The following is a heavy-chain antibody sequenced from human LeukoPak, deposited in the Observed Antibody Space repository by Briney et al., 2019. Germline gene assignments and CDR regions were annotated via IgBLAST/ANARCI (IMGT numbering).Heavy chain of an antibody. Sequence: PSDTLSLTCTVSGGSISSYYGSWIRPPPGKGLEWIGYIYYSGSTNYNPSLKSRVTISVDTSKNQFSLKLSSVTAADTAVYSCARDDGGNSGLDYWGQGTLVTVSS. J-gene: IGHJ4*02. CDR1: GGSISSYY. CDR2: IYYSGST. CDR3: ARDDGGNSGLDY. D-gene: IGHD4-23*01. V-gene: IGHV4-59*01.